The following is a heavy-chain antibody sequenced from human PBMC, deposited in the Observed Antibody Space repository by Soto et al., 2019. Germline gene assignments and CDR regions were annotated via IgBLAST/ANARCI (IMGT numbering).Heavy chain of an antibody. CDR2: INPSGGST. D-gene: IGHD3-22*01. J-gene: IGHJ5*02. V-gene: IGHV1-46*01. CDR3: AKAHYDSNGYNWFDP. CDR1: GYTFTSYY. Sequence: GASVKVSCKASGYTFTSYYMHWVRQAPGQGLEWMGIINPSGGSTRYAQKFQGRVTMTRDTSTSTVYMELSSLRAEDTAVYYCAKAHYDSNGYNWFDPWGLGTLVTVSS.